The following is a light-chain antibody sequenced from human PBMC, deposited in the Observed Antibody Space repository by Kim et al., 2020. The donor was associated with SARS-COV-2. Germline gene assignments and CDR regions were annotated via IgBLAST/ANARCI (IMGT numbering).Light chain of an antibody. CDR3: NSRDSNNNVL. CDR1: SLRSYY. CDR2: GKN. V-gene: IGLV3-19*01. Sequence: VALGQTVRITCQGDSLRSYYATWYQQKPGQAPILVIYGKNNRPSGIPDRFSGSSSGNTASLTITGTQAGDEADYYCNSRDSNNNVLFGGGTQLPVL. J-gene: IGLJ2*01.